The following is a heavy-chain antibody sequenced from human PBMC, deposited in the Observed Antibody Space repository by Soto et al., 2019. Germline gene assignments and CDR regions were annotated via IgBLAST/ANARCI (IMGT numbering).Heavy chain of an antibody. J-gene: IGHJ4*02. CDR3: ARHKDTSSRYLLPDF. CDR1: GGSISSRSYY. D-gene: IGHD6-13*01. Sequence: SETLSLTCTVSGGSISSRSYYWGWIRQPPGKGLEWIGGIYYSGNAYYNPSLKSRVAVSVDTSKNQFSLKVTSVTATDTAVYYCARHKDTSSRYLLPDFWGQGTLVTVSS. CDR2: IYYSGNA. V-gene: IGHV4-39*01.